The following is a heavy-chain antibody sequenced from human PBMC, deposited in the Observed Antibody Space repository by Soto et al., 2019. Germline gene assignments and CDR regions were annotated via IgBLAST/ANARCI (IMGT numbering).Heavy chain of an antibody. Sequence: SVTLSLTCTVSGGSICAYYWSWIRQYPGKGLEWIGYIKNSGSTDYNPSLKSRVTISVDTSKNQFSLKLRSVTAADTAVYYCARTFRNNWASGAFDVWGQGTMVT. CDR3: ARTFRNNWASGAFDV. CDR1: GGSICAYY. CDR2: IKNSGST. V-gene: IGHV4-59*08. D-gene: IGHD1-1*01. J-gene: IGHJ3*01.